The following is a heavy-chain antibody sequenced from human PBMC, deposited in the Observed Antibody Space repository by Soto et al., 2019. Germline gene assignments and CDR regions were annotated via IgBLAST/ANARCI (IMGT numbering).Heavy chain of an antibody. CDR3: ARVPIVAAGEFDY. CDR1: GGSISSGY. D-gene: IGHD6-13*01. J-gene: IGHJ4*02. CDR2: IHQSGST. Sequence: NPSETLSLTCMVSGGSISSGYWSWIRQPPGKGLEWIGYIHQSGSTNYNPSLKSRVTLSVDTSKNQFSLKLTSVTAADTAVYYCARVPIVAAGEFDYWGQGTLVTVSS. V-gene: IGHV4-59*01.